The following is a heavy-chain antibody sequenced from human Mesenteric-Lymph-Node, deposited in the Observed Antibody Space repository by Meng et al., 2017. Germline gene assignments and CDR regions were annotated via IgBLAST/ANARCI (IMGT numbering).Heavy chain of an antibody. CDR3: ARNYYFDY. J-gene: IGHJ4*02. V-gene: IGHV4-30-4*01. CDR1: DSSINSGDYY. Sequence: QAPLQVPGPSLANPSQTLSHTFTVSDSSINSGDYYWSFVRQPPWKALEWIGYIYYTGSTYYNPSLKSRVTISMDTSKNQFSLRLSSVTAADTAVYYCARNYYFDYWGQGTLVTVSS. CDR2: IYYTGST.